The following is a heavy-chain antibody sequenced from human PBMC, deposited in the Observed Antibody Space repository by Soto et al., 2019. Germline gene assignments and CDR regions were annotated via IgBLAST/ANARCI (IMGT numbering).Heavy chain of an antibody. D-gene: IGHD2-2*01. CDR3: ARVGCSSTSCYLYWYFDL. CDR2: IKQDGSEK. J-gene: IGHJ2*01. Sequence: GGSLRLSCAASGFTFSSYWMSWVRQAPGKGLEWVANIKQDGSEKYYVDSVKGRFTISRDNAKNSLYLQMNSLRAEDTAVYYCARVGCSSTSCYLYWYFDLWGRGTMVTVYS. V-gene: IGHV3-7*01. CDR1: GFTFSSYW.